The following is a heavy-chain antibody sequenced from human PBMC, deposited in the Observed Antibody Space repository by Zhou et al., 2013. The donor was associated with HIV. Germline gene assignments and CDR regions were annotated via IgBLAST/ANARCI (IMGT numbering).Heavy chain of an antibody. CDR2: IFTSGTT. D-gene: IGHD2-8*01. V-gene: IGHV4-61*02. Sequence: QVQLQESGPGLVKPSETLSLTCTVSGGSINSGPFYWSWIRQPAGKGLEWIGHIFTSGTTNYSPSLQSRVTISVDTSKNQFSLKLTSVTAADTAVYYCAREVNGVFDPWGQGTLVTVSS. CDR3: AREVNGVFDP. J-gene: IGHJ5*02. CDR1: GGSINSGPFY.